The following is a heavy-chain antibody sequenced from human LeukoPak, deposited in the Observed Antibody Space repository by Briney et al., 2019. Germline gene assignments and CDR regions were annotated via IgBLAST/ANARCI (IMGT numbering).Heavy chain of an antibody. V-gene: IGHV3-30-3*01. CDR1: GFTFSTYA. J-gene: IGHJ4*02. D-gene: IGHD3-10*01. CDR3: ARVVGESSYYFDY. Sequence: GGSLRLSCAVSGFTFSTYAMHWVRQAPGKGLEWVAVTSYDGSNKYYGDSVKGRFTISRDNSKNTLYLQMNSLRAEDTAVYYCARVVGESSYYFDYWGQGTLVTVSS. CDR2: TSYDGSNK.